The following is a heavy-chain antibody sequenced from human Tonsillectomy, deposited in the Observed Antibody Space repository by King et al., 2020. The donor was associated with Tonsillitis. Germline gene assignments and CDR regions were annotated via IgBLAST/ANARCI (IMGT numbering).Heavy chain of an antibody. V-gene: IGHV4-38-2*02. CDR1: GYSISSGYY. CDR2: IYHSGST. D-gene: IGHD4-17*01. CDR3: ARGASSYGDDVGY. J-gene: IGHJ4*02. Sequence: VQLQESGPGLVKPSETLSLTCTVSGYSISSGYYWGWIRQPPGKGLEWIGSIYHSGSTYYNPSLKSRVTISVDTSKNQFSLKLSSVTAADTAVYYCARGASSYGDDVGYGGQGTLVTVSS.